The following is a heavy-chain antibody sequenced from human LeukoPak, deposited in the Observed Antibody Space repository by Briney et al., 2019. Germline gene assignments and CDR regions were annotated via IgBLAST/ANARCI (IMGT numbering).Heavy chain of an antibody. CDR2: IYYSGNS. CDR1: GFTFSSYSMN. V-gene: IGHV4-59*05. D-gene: IGHD3-22*01. CDR3: ASTDSYDTSGYYYLSTFDY. Sequence: GSLRLSCAASGFTFSSYSMNWVRQAPGKGLEWIGSIYYSGNSYYNPSLKNRVTISVDTSKNQFSLKLSSVTAADTAVYYCASTDSYDTSGYYYLSTFDYWGQGTLVTVSS. J-gene: IGHJ4*02.